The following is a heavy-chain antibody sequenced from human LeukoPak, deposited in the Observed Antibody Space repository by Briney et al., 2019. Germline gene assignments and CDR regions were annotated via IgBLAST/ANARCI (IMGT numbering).Heavy chain of an antibody. CDR2: ISYDGSNK. CDR3: VRSSRVIADRSPYSFDY. CDR1: GFTFSSYA. V-gene: IGHV3-30*01. Sequence: GRSLRLSCAASGFTFSSYAMHWVRQAPGKGLKWVAVISYDGSNKYYADSVKGRFTISRDNSKNTVYLQMNSVRAEDTAVYYCVRSSRVIADRSPYSFDYWGQGTLVTVSS. J-gene: IGHJ4*02. D-gene: IGHD6-6*01.